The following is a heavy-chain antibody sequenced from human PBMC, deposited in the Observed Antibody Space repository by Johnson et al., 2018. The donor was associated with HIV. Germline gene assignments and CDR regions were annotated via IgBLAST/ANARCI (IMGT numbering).Heavy chain of an antibody. CDR2: ISYNGSHK. CDR3: ARGGRYSESVNDAHDI. V-gene: IGHV3-30*04. Sequence: QVHLVESEGGVVQPGRSLRLSCAASEFTFSNYAMDWVRQAPGKGLEWVALISYNGSHKYYADSVKGRFTISRDNVKKSLYLQMNSLRAEDTAVYYCARGGRYSESVNDAHDIWGQGTKVTVSS. CDR1: EFTFSNYA. D-gene: IGHD1-26*01. J-gene: IGHJ3*02.